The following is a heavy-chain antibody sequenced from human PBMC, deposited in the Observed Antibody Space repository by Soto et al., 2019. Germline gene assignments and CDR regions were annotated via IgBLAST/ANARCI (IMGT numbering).Heavy chain of an antibody. CDR1: GGSISSYY. V-gene: IGHV4-59*01. J-gene: IGHJ3*02. Sequence: QVQLQESGPGLVKPSETLSLTCTVSGGSISSYYWSWIRQPPGKGLEWIGYIYYSGSTNYNPSLKSRVTISVDTSKNQFSLKLSSVTAADTAVYYCARDRKYCSGGSCWAFDIWGQGTMVTVSS. CDR2: IYYSGST. CDR3: ARDRKYCSGGSCWAFDI. D-gene: IGHD2-15*01.